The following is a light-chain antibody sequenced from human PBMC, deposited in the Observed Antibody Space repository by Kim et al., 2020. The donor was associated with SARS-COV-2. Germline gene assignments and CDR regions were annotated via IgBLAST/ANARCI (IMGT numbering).Light chain of an antibody. CDR3: QPYDPYSTWT. J-gene: IGKJ1*01. CDR1: QSIGTW. V-gene: IGKV1-5*03. CDR2: RTA. Sequence: DIQMTQSPSTLSASVGDRVTITCRASQSIGTWVAWYQQKPGKAPKVLIYRTASLDSGVPSRFSGRGSGTEFTLTISSLQPDDFATYYCQPYDPYSTWTFGQGTKLEI.